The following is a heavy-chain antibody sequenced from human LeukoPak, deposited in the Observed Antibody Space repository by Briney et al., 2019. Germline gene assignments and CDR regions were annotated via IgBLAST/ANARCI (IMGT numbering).Heavy chain of an antibody. V-gene: IGHV1-69*13. J-gene: IGHJ4*02. CDR1: GCTFSSYA. Sequence: GASVKVSCKASGCTFSSYAISWVRQAPGQGLEWMGGIIPIFGTANYAQKFQGRVTITADESTSTAYMELSSLRSEDTAVYYCARSRRRAGYFDYWGQGTLVTVSS. D-gene: IGHD3-10*01. CDR3: ARSRRRAGYFDY. CDR2: IIPIFGTA.